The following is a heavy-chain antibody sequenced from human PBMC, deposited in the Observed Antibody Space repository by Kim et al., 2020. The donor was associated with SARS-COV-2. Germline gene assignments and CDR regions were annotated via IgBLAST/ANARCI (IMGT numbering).Heavy chain of an antibody. CDR3: ANSGPYSSSWYGQ. Sequence: GGSLRLSCVASGFIFSDHAMNWVRQAPGKGLEWVSSISGSGGSTYYADSVKGRFTISRDNSKNTLYLQMNSLRAEDTALYYCANSGPYSSSWYGQWGQGTLGNVSS. J-gene: IGHJ4*02. V-gene: IGHV3-23*01. D-gene: IGHD6-13*01. CDR2: ISGSGGST. CDR1: GFIFSDHA.